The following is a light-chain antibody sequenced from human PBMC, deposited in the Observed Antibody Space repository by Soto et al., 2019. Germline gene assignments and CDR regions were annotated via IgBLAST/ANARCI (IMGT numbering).Light chain of an antibody. CDR2: DVS. V-gene: IGLV2-14*01. Sequence: QSALTQPASVSGSPGQSITISCTGTSSDVGGYNYVSWYQQHPGKAPKLMIYDVSNRPSGVSNRFSGSKSGNTASLTTSGLQAEDEADYYCSSYTSSSTAIYVVFGGGTKLTVL. J-gene: IGLJ2*01. CDR3: SSYTSSSTAIYVV. CDR1: SSDVGGYNY.